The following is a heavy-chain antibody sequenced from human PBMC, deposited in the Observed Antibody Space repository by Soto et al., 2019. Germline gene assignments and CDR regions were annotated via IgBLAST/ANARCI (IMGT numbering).Heavy chain of an antibody. Sequence: EVQLVESGGGLVQPGRSLTLSCAASGFAFNDYAMHWVRQDPGKGLEWVSSISWNSGKIGYAGSVKGRFTISRDNAKSFVYIQMKSLRDEDSALYYCAKDKSNEELAVYYYNGLDVWGQGDKVSVSS. CDR2: ISWNSGKI. CDR1: GFAFNDYA. V-gene: IGHV3-9*01. D-gene: IGHD1-26*01. J-gene: IGHJ6*02. CDR3: AKDKSNEELAVYYYNGLDV.